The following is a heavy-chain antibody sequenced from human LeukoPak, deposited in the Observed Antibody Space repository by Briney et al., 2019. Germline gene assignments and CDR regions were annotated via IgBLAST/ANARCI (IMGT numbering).Heavy chain of an antibody. CDR2: IKTDGSDT. CDR3: ARDFKDVSP. CDR1: GFTFSSFW. V-gene: IGHV3-74*01. J-gene: IGHJ5*02. Sequence: GGSLRLSCAASGFTFSSFWMHWVRHAPGQGPVWVSGIKTDGSDTRYADSVKGRFTISRGNAKSTLYLQMNSLRAEDTAMYYCARDFKDVSPWGPGTLVTVSS.